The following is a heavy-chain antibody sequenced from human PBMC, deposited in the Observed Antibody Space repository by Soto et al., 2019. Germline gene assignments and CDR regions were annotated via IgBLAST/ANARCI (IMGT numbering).Heavy chain of an antibody. J-gene: IGHJ6*02. CDR2: ISPYTDNT. CDR3: VMLDNYVTPTPQDV. V-gene: IGHV1-18*01. Sequence: QVQLVQSGDEVKKPGASVKVSYKASGYIFVNYGIAWVRQAPGQGLEWMGWISPYTDNTHSATKVQGRLTMTTDTSTSTAYMDLGSLTSDDTAVYYCVMLDNYVTPTPQDVWGQGTTVTVSS. D-gene: IGHD3-16*01. CDR1: GYIFVNYG.